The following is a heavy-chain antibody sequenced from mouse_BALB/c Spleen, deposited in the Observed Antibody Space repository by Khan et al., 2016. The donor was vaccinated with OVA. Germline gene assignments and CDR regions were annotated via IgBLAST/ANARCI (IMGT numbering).Heavy chain of an antibody. V-gene: IGHV1-54*01. Sequence: QVRLQQSGAELVRPGTSVKVSCKASGYAFTNYLIDWVKQRPGQGLEWIGVINPGSGGTNYNENFKGKATLTADKSSSTAYMQLSSLTSDDSAFYFCARGGYGSLAYWGQGTLVTVSA. CDR3: ARGGYGSLAY. CDR2: INPGSGGT. CDR1: GYAFTNYL. J-gene: IGHJ3*01. D-gene: IGHD1-1*02.